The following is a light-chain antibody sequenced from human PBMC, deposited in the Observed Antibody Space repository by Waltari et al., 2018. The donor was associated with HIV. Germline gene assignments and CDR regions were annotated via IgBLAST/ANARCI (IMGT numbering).Light chain of an antibody. V-gene: IGKV3-20*01. CDR2: GAS. CDR1: QIVSSNY. Sequence: EIVLTQSPGTLSLSPGERATLSCRASQIVSSNYLAWYQQQLGQAPRLLIYGASSRPTGIPDRFSGSGSGTDFTLTISRLEPEDFAVYYCQQYGSSPPITFGQGTKLEIK. CDR3: QQYGSSPPIT. J-gene: IGKJ2*01.